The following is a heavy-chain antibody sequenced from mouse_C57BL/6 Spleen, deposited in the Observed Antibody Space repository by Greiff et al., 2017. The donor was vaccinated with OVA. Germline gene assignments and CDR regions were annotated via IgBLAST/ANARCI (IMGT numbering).Heavy chain of an antibody. Sequence: VKLMESGPGLVAPSQSLSITCTVSGFSLTSYGVSWVRQPPGKGLEWLGVIWGDGSTNYHSALISRLSISKDNSKSQFFLKLNSLQTDDTATYYCAKMGSIYYYGSKAMDYWGQGTSVTVSS. D-gene: IGHD1-1*01. CDR1: GFSLTSYG. CDR2: IWGDGST. V-gene: IGHV2-3*01. J-gene: IGHJ4*01. CDR3: AKMGSIYYYGSKAMDY.